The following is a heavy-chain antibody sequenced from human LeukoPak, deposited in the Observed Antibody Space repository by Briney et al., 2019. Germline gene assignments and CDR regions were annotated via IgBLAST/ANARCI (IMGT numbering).Heavy chain of an antibody. V-gene: IGHV1-18*01. J-gene: IGHJ4*02. CDR1: GYTFTSYG. D-gene: IGHD3-9*01. CDR2: ISAYNGNT. Sequence: VASVKVSCKASGYTFTSYGISWVRQAPGQGLEWMGWISAYNGNTNYAQKLQGRVTMPTDPSTSTAYMELRSLRSDDTAVYYCARDGERSRLVSITYFDYWGQGTLVTVSS. CDR3: ARDGERSRLVSITYFDY.